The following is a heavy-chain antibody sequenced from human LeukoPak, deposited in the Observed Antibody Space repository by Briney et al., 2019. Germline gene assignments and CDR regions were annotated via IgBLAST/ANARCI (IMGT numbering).Heavy chain of an antibody. CDR3: ARSQSGGFGALDY. V-gene: IGHV4-39*07. Sequence: PSETLSLTCTVSGGSISSSSYYWGWIRQPPGKGLEWIGSIYYSGSTYYNPSLKSRVTISVDTSKNQFSLKLSSVTAADTAVYYCARSQSGGFGALDYWGQGTLVTVSS. D-gene: IGHD2-15*01. CDR1: GGSISSSSYY. J-gene: IGHJ4*02. CDR2: IYYSGST.